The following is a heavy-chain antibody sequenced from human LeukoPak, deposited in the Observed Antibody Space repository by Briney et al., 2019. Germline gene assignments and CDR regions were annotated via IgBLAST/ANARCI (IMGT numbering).Heavy chain of an antibody. Sequence: GGSLRLSCAASGFTFSSYAMSWVRQAPGKGLEWVSAISGSGGSTYYADSVKGRFTISRDNSKNTLYLQMNSLRAEDTAVYYCAKEGAPNYDFWSGYYTGHFDYWGQGTLVTVSS. CDR1: GFTFSSYA. CDR2: ISGSGGST. J-gene: IGHJ4*02. V-gene: IGHV3-23*01. CDR3: AKEGAPNYDFWSGYYTGHFDY. D-gene: IGHD3-3*01.